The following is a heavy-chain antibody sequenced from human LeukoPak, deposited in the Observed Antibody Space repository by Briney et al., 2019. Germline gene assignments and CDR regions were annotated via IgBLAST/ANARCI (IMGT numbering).Heavy chain of an antibody. J-gene: IGHJ4*02. D-gene: IGHD6-19*01. CDR1: GFTFSSYG. Sequence: GGSLRLSCAASGFTFSSYGMHWVRQAPGKGLEWVAVISYDGSNKYYADSVKGRFTISRDNSKNTLYLQMNSLGAEDTAVYYCARGTVAGTELVDYWGQGTLVTVSS. CDR3: ARGTVAGTELVDY. CDR2: ISYDGSNK. V-gene: IGHV3-30*03.